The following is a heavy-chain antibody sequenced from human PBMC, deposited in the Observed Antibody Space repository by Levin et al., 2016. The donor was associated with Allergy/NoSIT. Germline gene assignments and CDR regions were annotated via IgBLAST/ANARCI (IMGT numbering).Heavy chain of an antibody. D-gene: IGHD3-10*02. Sequence: ASVKVSCKGSGYSFTSYWIGWVRQMPGKGLEWMGIIYPGDSDTRYSPSFQGQVTISADKSISTAYLQWSSLKASDTAMYYCARSPLLDYYVMVIWGQGTLVTVSS. CDR2: IYPGDSDT. CDR3: ARSPLLDYYVMVI. J-gene: IGHJ4*02. CDR1: GYSFTSYW. V-gene: IGHV5-51*01.